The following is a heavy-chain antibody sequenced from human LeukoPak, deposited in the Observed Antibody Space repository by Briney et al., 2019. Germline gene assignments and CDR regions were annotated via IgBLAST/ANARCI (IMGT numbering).Heavy chain of an antibody. J-gene: IGHJ3*02. CDR2: IYSGGST. Sequence: GGSLRLSCAASGFTVSSNYMSWVRQAPGKGLEWVSVIYSGGSTYYADSVKGRFTISRDNSKNTLYLQMNSLRAEDTAVYYCAKEVYSSSWFSLDAFDIWGQGTMVTVSS. CDR1: GFTVSSNY. V-gene: IGHV3-66*02. CDR3: AKEVYSSSWFSLDAFDI. D-gene: IGHD6-13*01.